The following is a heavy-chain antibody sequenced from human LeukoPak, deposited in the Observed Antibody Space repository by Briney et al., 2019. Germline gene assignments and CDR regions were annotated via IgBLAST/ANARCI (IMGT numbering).Heavy chain of an antibody. D-gene: IGHD6-13*01. J-gene: IGHJ5*02. Sequence: PSETLSLTCTVSGGSISSSSYYWGWIRQPPGKGLEWIGSIYHSGSTYYNPSLKSRVTISVDTSKNQFSLKLSSVTAADTAVYYCARDGYSSSWYEFNWFDPWGQGTLVTVSS. CDR2: IYHSGST. CDR3: ARDGYSSSWYEFNWFDP. CDR1: GGSISSSSYY. V-gene: IGHV4-39*07.